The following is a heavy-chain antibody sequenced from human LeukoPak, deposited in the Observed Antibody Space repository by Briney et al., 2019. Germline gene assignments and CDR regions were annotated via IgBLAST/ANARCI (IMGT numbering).Heavy chain of an antibody. CDR1: GFTFSSYE. CDR3: ARAVNYYGSGLNDY. D-gene: IGHD3-10*01. J-gene: IGHJ4*02. CDR2: ISSSGSTI. Sequence: GGSLRLSCAASGFTFSSYEMNWVRQAPGKGLEWVSYISSSGSTIYYADSVKGRFTISRDNAKNSLYLQMNSLRAEDTAVYYCARAVNYYGSGLNDYWGQGTLVTVSS. V-gene: IGHV3-48*03.